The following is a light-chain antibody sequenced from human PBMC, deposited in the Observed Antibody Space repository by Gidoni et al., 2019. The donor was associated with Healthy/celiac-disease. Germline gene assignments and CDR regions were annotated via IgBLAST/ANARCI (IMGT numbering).Light chain of an antibody. CDR3: QQRGT. Sequence: VFTQSPCTLSLSPGERATLSCRASQSVSSSDLAWYQQKPGQATRLLIYGASSRATGIPDRFRGSGAGTDFTLSISRLEPEDFAVYYCQQRGTFGQGTKVEIK. J-gene: IGKJ1*01. V-gene: IGKV3-20*01. CDR2: GAS. CDR1: QSVSSSD.